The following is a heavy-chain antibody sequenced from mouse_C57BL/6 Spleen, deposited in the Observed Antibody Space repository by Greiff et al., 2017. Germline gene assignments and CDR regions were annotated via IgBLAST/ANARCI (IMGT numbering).Heavy chain of an antibody. CDR3: ARSYGSTYFDY. V-gene: IGHV1-26*01. J-gene: IGHJ2*01. CDR2: INPNNGGT. D-gene: IGHD1-1*01. CDR1: GYTFTDYY. Sequence: VQLQQSGPELVKPGASVKISCKASGYTFTDYYMNWVKQSHGKSLEWIGDINPNNGGTSYNQKFKGKATLTVDKSSSTAYIELRSLTSEDSAVYYCARSYGSTYFDYWGQGTTLTVSS.